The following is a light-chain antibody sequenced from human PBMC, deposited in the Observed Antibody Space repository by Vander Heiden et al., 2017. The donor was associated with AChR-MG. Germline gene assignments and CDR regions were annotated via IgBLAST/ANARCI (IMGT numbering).Light chain of an antibody. V-gene: IGKV2-28*01. J-gene: IGKJ4*01. Sequence: DIVMTQPPLSLRVTPAEPASISCRSSQSLLYSNGYNYLNSYLQKPGQSPQLLISLGSNRASAVPDRLSGSGSGTDFTLKISRGEAGDVGVYYCSQVLQAPLTFGGGTKVEIK. CDR3: SQVLQAPLT. CDR1: QSLLYSNGYNY. CDR2: LGS.